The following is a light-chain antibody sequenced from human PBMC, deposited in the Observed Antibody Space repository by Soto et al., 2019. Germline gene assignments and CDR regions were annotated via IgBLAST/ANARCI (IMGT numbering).Light chain of an antibody. CDR3: QQYGTLKT. CDR2: GAS. J-gene: IGKJ1*01. CDR1: QSVSSTS. V-gene: IGKV3-20*01. Sequence: EIVLTQSPGTLSLSPGERATLSCRASQSVSSTSLAWYQQKPGQAPRLLIYGASSRATGIPDRFSGSGSGTDFTLTISRLEPEDFAVYYCQQYGTLKTFGQGTKVEIK.